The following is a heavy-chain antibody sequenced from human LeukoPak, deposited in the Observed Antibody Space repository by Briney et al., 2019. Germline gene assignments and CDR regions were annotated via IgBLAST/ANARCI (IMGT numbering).Heavy chain of an antibody. V-gene: IGHV4-59*12. CDR3: ARGGGGYPPYL. CDR2: IYYSGST. Sequence: SETLSLTCTVSGGSISSYYWSWIRQPPGKGLEWIGYIYYSGSTNYNPSLKSRVTISVDTSKNQFPLKLSSVAAADTAVYYCARGGGGYPPYLWGQGTLVTVSS. J-gene: IGHJ5*02. CDR1: GGSISSYY. D-gene: IGHD2-21*01.